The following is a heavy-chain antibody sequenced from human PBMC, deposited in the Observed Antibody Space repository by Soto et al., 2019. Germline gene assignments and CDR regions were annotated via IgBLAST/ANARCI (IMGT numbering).Heavy chain of an antibody. CDR3: AREPPEAARLDP. CDR1: GGSISSGDYY. V-gene: IGHV4-30-4*01. J-gene: IGHJ5*02. CDR2: IYYSGNT. Sequence: PSETLSLTCTVSGGSISSGDYYWSWIRQPPGKGLEWIGYIYYSGNTYYNPSLKSRVTISVDTSKNQFSLKLSSVTAADTAVYYCAREPPEAARLDPGGQGTRFT.